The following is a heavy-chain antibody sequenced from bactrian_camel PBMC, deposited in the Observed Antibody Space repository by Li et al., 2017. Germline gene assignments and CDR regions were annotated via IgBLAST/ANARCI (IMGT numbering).Heavy chain of an antibody. CDR2: INSEALT. CDR1: GFSYDPN. CDR3: AAGGAGWPPRMSRDRYDN. V-gene: IGHV3S53*01. J-gene: IGHJ4*01. D-gene: IGHD5*01. Sequence: HVQLVESGGASVQTGGSLTLSCVASGFSYDPNMAWFRQAPGKEREAIASINSEALTNYADSVKGRFTVSKDNAKNALYLEMNNLKPEDTGVYYCAAGGAGWPPRMSRDRYDNWGQGTQVTVS.